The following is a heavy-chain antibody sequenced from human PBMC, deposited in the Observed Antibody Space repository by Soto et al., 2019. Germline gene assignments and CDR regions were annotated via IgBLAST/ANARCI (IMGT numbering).Heavy chain of an antibody. J-gene: IGHJ5*02. CDR2: ISAYNGNT. D-gene: IGHD1-26*01. V-gene: IGHV1-18*01. CDR3: ARASGSSYWFDP. CDR1: GGTFSSYT. Sequence: AAVKVSCKASGGTFSSYTISWVRQAPGQGLEWMGWISAYNGNTNYAQKLQGRVTMTTYSSTSTAYMELRSLRSYYTAVYYCARASGSSYWFDPWGQGTLVTVSS.